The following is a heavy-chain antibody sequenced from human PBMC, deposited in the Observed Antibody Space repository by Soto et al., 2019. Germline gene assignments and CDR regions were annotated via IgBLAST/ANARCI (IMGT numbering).Heavy chain of an antibody. V-gene: IGHV3-23*01. J-gene: IGHJ5*02. CDR3: AKDEGYSSGWYYRS. CDR2: LSGNGDTT. Sequence: EVQLLESGGGLVQPGGSLRVSCAASGFSFCDYAMSWVRQAPGRGLEWVSGLSGNGDTTHYADSVKGRFTISRDNSKNTLYLQMNSLRAEDTAIYYCAKDEGYSSGWYYRSWGQGTLVTVSS. D-gene: IGHD6-19*01. CDR1: GFSFCDYA.